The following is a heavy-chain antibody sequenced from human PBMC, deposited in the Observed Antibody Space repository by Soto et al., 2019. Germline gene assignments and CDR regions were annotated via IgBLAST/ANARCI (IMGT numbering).Heavy chain of an antibody. Sequence: SETLSLTCAVSGVSISNNYWLTWVRQPPGKGLEWIGEIYHTGGTNYNPSLKSRVTISVDKSKNHFSLNLTSVTAADTAFYYCARGTVHWGQGTLVTVSS. CDR3: ARGTVH. CDR2: IYHTGGT. D-gene: IGHD4-4*01. CDR1: GVSISNNYW. V-gene: IGHV4-4*02. J-gene: IGHJ4*02.